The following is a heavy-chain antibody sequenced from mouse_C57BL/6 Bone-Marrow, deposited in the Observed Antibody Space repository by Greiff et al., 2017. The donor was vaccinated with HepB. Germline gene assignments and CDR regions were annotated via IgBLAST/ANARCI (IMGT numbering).Heavy chain of an antibody. V-gene: IGHV14-4*01. D-gene: IGHD1-1*01. CDR1: GFNIKDDY. CDR2: IDPENGDT. J-gene: IGHJ1*03. CDR3: TEGGYYGSSYCWYFDV. Sequence: EVQLVESGAELVRPGASVKLSCTASGFNIKDDYMHWVKQRPEQGLEWIGWIDPENGDTEYASKFQGKATITADTSSNTAYLQLSSLTSEDTAVYYCTEGGYYGSSYCWYFDVWGTGTTVTVSS.